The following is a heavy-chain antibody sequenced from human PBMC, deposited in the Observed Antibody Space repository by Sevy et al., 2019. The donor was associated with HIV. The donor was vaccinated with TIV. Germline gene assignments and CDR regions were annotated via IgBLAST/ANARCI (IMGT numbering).Heavy chain of an antibody. CDR3: ARIVVDGDTGIFRGVDS. J-gene: IGHJ4*02. Sequence: GGSLRLSCAASGFTFSKYNMNWVRQAPGKGLEWVSCISSSSSYIYYADSVKGRFTISRDNAKNSLYLQMNSLKAEDTALYYCARIVVDGDTGIFRGVDSWGQGTLVTVSS. CDR1: GFTFSKYN. CDR2: ISSSSSYI. D-gene: IGHD4-17*01. V-gene: IGHV3-21*01.